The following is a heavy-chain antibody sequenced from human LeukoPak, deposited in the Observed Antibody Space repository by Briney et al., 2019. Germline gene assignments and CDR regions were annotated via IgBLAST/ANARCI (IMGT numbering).Heavy chain of an antibody. CDR1: GLTFSNYA. CDR2: IKQHGSEK. Sequence: GGSLRLSCAASGLTFSNYAMNWVRQASGKGLEWVANIKQHGSEKYYVDSVKGRFTISRDNAKNSLYLQMNSLRAEDTAVYYCARVGSYYDDSGYYFSFDYWGQGTLVTVAS. D-gene: IGHD3-22*01. V-gene: IGHV3-7*03. J-gene: IGHJ4*02. CDR3: ARVGSYYDDSGYYFSFDY.